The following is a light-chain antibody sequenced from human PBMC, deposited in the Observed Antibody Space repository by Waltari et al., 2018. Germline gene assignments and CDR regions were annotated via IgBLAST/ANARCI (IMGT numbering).Light chain of an antibody. Sequence: EIVLTQSPVTLSLSPGGRAPLSCRASQSIGYYLAWYQQKPGQAPRLLIYDASNRATGVPARFSGSGSGTDFTLTVRNLEPGDSAVYYCQQRSTWWTFGQGTRVEI. CDR1: QSIGYY. CDR3: QQRSTWWT. CDR2: DAS. V-gene: IGKV3-11*01. J-gene: IGKJ1*01.